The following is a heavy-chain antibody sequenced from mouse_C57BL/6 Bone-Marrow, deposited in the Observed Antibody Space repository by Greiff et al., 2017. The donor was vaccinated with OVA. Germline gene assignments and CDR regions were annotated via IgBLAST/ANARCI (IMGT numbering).Heavy chain of an antibody. CDR1: GYTFTSYL. D-gene: IGHD1-1*01. J-gene: IGHJ2*01. V-gene: IGHV1-55*01. Sequence: QVQLQQPGAELVKPGASVKMSCKASGYTFTSYLITWVKQRPGQGLEWIGDIYPGSGSTNYNEKFKSKATLTVDTSSSTAYMQLSSLTSEDSAVYYCARSLYYYGSSYWGQGTTLTVSS. CDR3: ARSLYYYGSSY. CDR2: IYPGSGST.